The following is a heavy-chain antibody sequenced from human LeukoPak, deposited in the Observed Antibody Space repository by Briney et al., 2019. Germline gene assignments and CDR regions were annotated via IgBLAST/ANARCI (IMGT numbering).Heavy chain of an antibody. CDR2: ITPFNGNT. CDR3: ARSKVGATSLAFDI. J-gene: IGHJ3*02. D-gene: IGHD1-26*01. V-gene: IGHV1-45*02. Sequence: SVKVSCKASGYTFTYRYLHWVRQAPGQALEWMGWITPFNGNTNYAQKFQDRVTITRDRSMSTAYMELSSLRSEDTAMYYCARSKVGATSLAFDIWGQGTMVTVSS. CDR1: GYTFTYRY.